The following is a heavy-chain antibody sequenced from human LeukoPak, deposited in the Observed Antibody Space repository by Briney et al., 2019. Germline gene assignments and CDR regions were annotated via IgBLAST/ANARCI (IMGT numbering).Heavy chain of an antibody. Sequence: SETLSLTCTVSGGSISSKSYYWSWIRQPAGKGLEWIGRIYTSGSTDYNPSLKSRVTISRDTSKNEFSLILSSLTAADTAVYYCAREVYYYDSSGYQGRYTYYFDYWGQGTLVTVSS. D-gene: IGHD3-22*01. CDR2: IYTSGST. V-gene: IGHV4-61*02. J-gene: IGHJ4*02. CDR1: GGSISSKSYY. CDR3: AREVYYYDSSGYQGRYTYYFDY.